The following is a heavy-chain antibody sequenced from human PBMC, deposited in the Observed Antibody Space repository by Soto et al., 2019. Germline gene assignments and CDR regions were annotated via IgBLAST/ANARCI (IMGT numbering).Heavy chain of an antibody. CDR3: ARGTTFGGVIAHNWFDP. J-gene: IGHJ5*02. D-gene: IGHD3-16*02. CDR1: GGSISSYY. CDR2: IYYSGST. V-gene: IGHV4-59*01. Sequence: KPSETLSLTCTVSGGSISSYYWSWIRQPPGKGLEWIGYIYYSGSTNYNPSLKSRVTISVDTSKNQFSLKLSSVTAADTAVYYRARGTTFGGVIAHNWFDPWGQGTLVTVSS.